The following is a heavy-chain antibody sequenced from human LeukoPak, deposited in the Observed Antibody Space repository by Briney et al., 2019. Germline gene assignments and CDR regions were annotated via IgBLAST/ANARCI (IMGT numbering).Heavy chain of an antibody. CDR3: ARDKLGSGYSSDFDY. V-gene: IGHV3-66*01. CDR1: GFSVSSNY. CDR2: IYTGGTT. J-gene: IGHJ4*02. Sequence: GGSLRLSCAASGFSVSSNYMNWVRQAPGKGLEWVSAIYTGGTTYYADSVKGRFTISRDNSKNTLCLQMNSLRAEDTAVYDCARDKLGSGYSSDFDYWGQGTLVTVSS. D-gene: IGHD6-19*01.